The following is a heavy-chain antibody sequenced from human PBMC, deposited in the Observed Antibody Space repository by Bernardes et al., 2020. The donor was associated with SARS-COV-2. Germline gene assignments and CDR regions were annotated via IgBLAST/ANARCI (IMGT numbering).Heavy chain of an antibody. Sequence: GGSLRLSCAVSGFTFSNYAMTWFRQAPGKGLEWVSTLSDSGGSTDYADSVKGRFTISRDNSKNTLYLQMNSLRAEDTAIYYCAKDSNYYGSGRGNNWFDPWGQGALVTVSS. V-gene: IGHV3-23*01. D-gene: IGHD3-10*01. J-gene: IGHJ5*02. CDR1: GFTFSNYA. CDR3: AKDSNYYGSGRGNNWFDP. CDR2: LSDSGGST.